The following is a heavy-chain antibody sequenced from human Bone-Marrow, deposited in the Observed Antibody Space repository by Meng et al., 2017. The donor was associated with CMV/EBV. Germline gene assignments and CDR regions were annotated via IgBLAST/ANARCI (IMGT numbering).Heavy chain of an antibody. CDR2: IYYSGST. D-gene: IGHD4-23*01. Sequence: SETLSLTCTVSGGSISSYYWSWIRQPPGKGLEWIGYIYYSGSTNYNPSLKSRVTISVDTSKNQFSLKLSSVTAADTAVYYCARTPWDYGGNSYYFDDWGQGKLVNVSS. CDR1: GGSISSYY. J-gene: IGHJ4*02. CDR3: ARTPWDYGGNSYYFDD. V-gene: IGHV4-59*01.